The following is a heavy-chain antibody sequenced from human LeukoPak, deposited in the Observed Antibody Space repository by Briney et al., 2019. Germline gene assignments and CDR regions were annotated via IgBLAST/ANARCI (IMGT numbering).Heavy chain of an antibody. J-gene: IGHJ4*02. CDR1: GFTFSNAW. V-gene: IGHV3-15*01. D-gene: IGHD2-21*02. CDR2: IKSKTDGGTT. Sequence: GGSLRLSCAASGFTFSNAWISWVRQAPGQGLEWIGRIKSKTDGGTTDYAASVKGRITISRDDSKNTLYLQMNSLKTEDTAAYYCTTVCCGGDSAHYWGQGTLVTVSS. CDR3: TTVCCGGDSAHY.